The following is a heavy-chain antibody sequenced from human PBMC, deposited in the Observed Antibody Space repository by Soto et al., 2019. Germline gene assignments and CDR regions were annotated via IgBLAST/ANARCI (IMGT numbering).Heavy chain of an antibody. CDR1: GYTFTSYG. CDR2: ISAYNGNT. V-gene: IGHV1-18*01. Sequence: ASVKVSCKASGYTFTSYGISWVRQAPGQGLEWMGWISAYNGNTNYAPKLQGRVTMTTDTSTSTAYMELRSLRSDDTAVYYCARDLSSGWYYYYYYGMDVWGQGTTVTVSS. CDR3: ARDLSSGWYYYYYYGMDV. D-gene: IGHD6-19*01. J-gene: IGHJ6*02.